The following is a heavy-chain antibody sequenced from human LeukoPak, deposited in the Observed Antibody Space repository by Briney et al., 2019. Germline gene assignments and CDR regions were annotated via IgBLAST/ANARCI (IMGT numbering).Heavy chain of an antibody. J-gene: IGHJ5*02. V-gene: IGHV3-30*02. CDR3: ANVPYSYGYSPMVS. CDR1: GFTFSSYG. D-gene: IGHD5-18*01. Sequence: GGSLRLSCAASGFTFSSYGMHWVRQAPGKGLEWVAFIRYDGSNKYYADSVKGRFTISRDNSKNTLYPQMNSLRAEDTAVYYCANVPYSYGYSPMVSWGQGTLVTVSS. CDR2: IRYDGSNK.